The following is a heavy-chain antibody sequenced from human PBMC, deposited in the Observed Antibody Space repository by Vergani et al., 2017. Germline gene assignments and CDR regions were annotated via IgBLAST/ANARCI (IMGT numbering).Heavy chain of an antibody. D-gene: IGHD2-8*01. V-gene: IGHV3-33*01. J-gene: IGHJ6*04. Sequence: QVQLEESGGGVVQPGRSLRLSCAGSGFTLSSHAMHWVRQAPGKGLEWVAFIWYDGSKEYYADSVKGRFTISRDNSKNILYLQMNNLRAADTAVDYCARSGYGALGVCYMTHYYHMDVWGKGTAVTVSS. CDR1: GFTLSSHA. CDR3: ARSGYGALGVCYMTHYYHMDV. CDR2: IWYDGSKE.